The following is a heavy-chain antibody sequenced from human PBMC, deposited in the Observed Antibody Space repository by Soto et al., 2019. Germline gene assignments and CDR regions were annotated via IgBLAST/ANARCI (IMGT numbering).Heavy chain of an antibody. V-gene: IGHV1-3*01. CDR3: ARALGVLRYFDWLLSYGMDV. Sequence: GASVKVSCKASGYTFTSYAMHWVRQAPGQRLEWMGWINAGNGNTKYSQKFLGRVTITRDTSASTAYMELSSLRSEDTAVYYCARALGVLRYFDWLLSYGMDVWGQGTTVTVSS. D-gene: IGHD3-9*01. J-gene: IGHJ6*02. CDR2: INAGNGNT. CDR1: GYTFTSYA.